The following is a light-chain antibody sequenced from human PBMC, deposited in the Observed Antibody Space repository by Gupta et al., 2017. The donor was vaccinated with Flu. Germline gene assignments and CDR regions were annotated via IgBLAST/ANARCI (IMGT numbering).Light chain of an antibody. CDR1: NIAIKS. J-gene: IGLJ2*01. CDR3: QVWDNDSHHHVV. Sequence: GQTARITCGGNNIAIKSVHWYHQKPGQAPLLVVYDDSDRPSGIPERFSAFNSGNTATLTISGVEAGDEADYYCQVWDNDSHHHVVFGGGTKLTVL. CDR2: DDS. V-gene: IGLV3-21*02.